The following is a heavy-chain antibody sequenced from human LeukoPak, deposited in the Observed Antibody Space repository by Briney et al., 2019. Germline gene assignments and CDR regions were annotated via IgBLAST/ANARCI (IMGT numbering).Heavy chain of an antibody. D-gene: IGHD4-11*01. V-gene: IGHV3-74*01. CDR1: GFTFSTYW. Sequence: GGSLRLSCAASGFTFSTYWMHWVRQAPGKGLVWVSLINSDGSNTNYADSVKGRFTISRDNAKNMLYLQMNSLTAEDTAVYYCARDRVTTVSTCHDYWGQGTLVTVSS. CDR3: ARDRVTTVSTCHDY. CDR2: INSDGSNT. J-gene: IGHJ4*02.